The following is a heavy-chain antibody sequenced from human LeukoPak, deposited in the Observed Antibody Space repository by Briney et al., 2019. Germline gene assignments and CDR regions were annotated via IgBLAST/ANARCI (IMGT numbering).Heavy chain of an antibody. CDR2: VYPGNSGT. J-gene: IGHJ3*02. CDR3: ARRIRSADDAFDI. CDR1: GYSFTTYW. D-gene: IGHD2/OR15-2a*01. V-gene: IGHV5-51*01. Sequence: GESLKISCKGSGYSFTTYWIGWVRQMPGKGLEWMGIVYPGNSGTRYSPSLQGQVTISADKSSNTAYLQWRSLKASDTAMYYCARRIRSADDAFDIWGRGTMVTVSS.